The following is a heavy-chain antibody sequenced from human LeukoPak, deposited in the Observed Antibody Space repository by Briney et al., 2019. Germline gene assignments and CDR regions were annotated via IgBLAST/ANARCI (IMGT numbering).Heavy chain of an antibody. V-gene: IGHV3-15*01. CDR3: TTDPIVVVPAVFFDY. CDR2: IKSKTDGGTT. Sequence: GGSLRLSCAASGFTFSNAWMSWVRQAPGKGLEWVGRIKSKTDGGTTDYAAPVKGRFTISRDDSKNTLYLQMNSLKTEDTAVYYCTTDPIVVVPAVFFDYWGQGTLVTVSS. CDR1: GFTFSNAW. J-gene: IGHJ4*02. D-gene: IGHD2-2*01.